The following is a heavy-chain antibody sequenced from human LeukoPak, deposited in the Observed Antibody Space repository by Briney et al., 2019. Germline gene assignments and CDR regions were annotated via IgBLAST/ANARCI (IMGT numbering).Heavy chain of an antibody. V-gene: IGHV3-30-3*01. J-gene: IGHJ4*02. CDR1: GFTFSSYA. CDR3: ARDPPYYDILTGYLDY. Sequence: PGGSVRLSCAASGFTFSSYAMHWVRQAPGKGLEWVAVISYDGSNKYYADSVKGRFTISRDNSKNTLYLQMNSLRAEDTAVYYCARDPPYYDILTGYLDYWGQETLDTVSS. D-gene: IGHD3-9*01. CDR2: ISYDGSNK.